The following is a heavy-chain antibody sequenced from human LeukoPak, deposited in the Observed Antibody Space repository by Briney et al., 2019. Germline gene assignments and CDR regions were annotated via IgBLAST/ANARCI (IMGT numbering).Heavy chain of an antibody. J-gene: IGHJ4*02. V-gene: IGHV3-48*03. Sequence: GGSLRLSCAASGFTFSSYEMNWVRQAPGKGLEWVSYISSSGSTIYYADSVKGRFTISRDNAKNSLYLQMNSLRAEDTAVYYCATQIVGALDYWGQGTLVTVSS. CDR1: GFTFSSYE. CDR2: ISSSGSTI. D-gene: IGHD1-26*01. CDR3: ATQIVGALDY.